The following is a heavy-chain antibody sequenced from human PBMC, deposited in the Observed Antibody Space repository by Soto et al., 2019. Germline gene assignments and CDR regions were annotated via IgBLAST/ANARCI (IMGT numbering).Heavy chain of an antibody. CDR2: INPNSGGT. Sequence: ASLKVSCKASGYTFTCYYMHWVRQAPGQGLEWMGWINPNSGGTNYAQKFQGWVTMTRDTSISTAYMELSRLRSDDTAVYYCARDVRRITIFGVAVTVGGMDVWGQGTTVTVS. V-gene: IGHV1-2*04. CDR3: ARDVRRITIFGVAVTVGGMDV. CDR1: GYTFTCYY. J-gene: IGHJ6*02. D-gene: IGHD3-3*01.